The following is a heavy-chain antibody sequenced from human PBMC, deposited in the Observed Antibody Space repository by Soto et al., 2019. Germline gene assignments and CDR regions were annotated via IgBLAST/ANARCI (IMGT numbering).Heavy chain of an antibody. CDR2: IWYDGSNK. CDR1: GFTFSSYG. D-gene: IGHD3-3*01. V-gene: IGHV3-33*01. CDR3: ARDSRDFWSGYSAFDI. Sequence: GGSLRLSCAASGFTFSSYGMHWVRQAPGKGLEWVAVIWYDGSNKYYADSVKGRFTISRDNSKNTLYLQMNSLRAEDTAVYYCARDSRDFWSGYSAFDIWGQGTMVTVSS. J-gene: IGHJ3*02.